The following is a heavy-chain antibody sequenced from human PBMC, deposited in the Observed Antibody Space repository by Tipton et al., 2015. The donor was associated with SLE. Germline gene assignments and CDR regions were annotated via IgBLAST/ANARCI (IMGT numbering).Heavy chain of an antibody. CDR2: ISHSGSS. V-gene: IGHV4-38-2*02. D-gene: IGHD1-26*01. CDR1: GYSISSGFS. Sequence: TLSLTCTVSGYSISSGFSWGWIRQPPGKGLEWIAYISHSGSSDYNPSLRSRVNISRDTSRNQFSLKLSSVTAADTAVSYCVTKTGSYSDYWGQGTLVTVSS. J-gene: IGHJ4*02. CDR3: VTKTGSYSDY.